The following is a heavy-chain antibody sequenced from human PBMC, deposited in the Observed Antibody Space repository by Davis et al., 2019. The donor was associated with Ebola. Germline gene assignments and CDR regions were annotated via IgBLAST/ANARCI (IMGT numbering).Heavy chain of an antibody. CDR3: ARGGIVVPAGDTDYYYYGMDV. CDR2: INPSGGST. CDR1: GYTFTSYY. J-gene: IGHJ6*02. Sequence: ASVKVSCKASGYTFTSYYMHWVRQAPGQGLEWMGIINPSGGSTSYAQKFQGRVTMTRDTSTSTVYMELSSLRSEDTAVYYCARGGIVVPAGDTDYYYYGMDVWGQGTTVTVSS. D-gene: IGHD2-2*01. V-gene: IGHV1-46*01.